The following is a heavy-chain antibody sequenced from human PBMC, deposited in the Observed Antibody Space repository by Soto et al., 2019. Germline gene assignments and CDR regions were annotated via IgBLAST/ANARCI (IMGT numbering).Heavy chain of an antibody. Sequence: GSLRLSCAASVFTFSSYSMNWVRQAPGKGLEWVSSISSSSSYIYYADSVKGRFTISRDNAKNSLYLQMNSLRAEDTAVYYCARIELRYGLDPWGQGTLVTVSS. J-gene: IGHJ5*02. D-gene: IGHD3-9*01. CDR2: ISSSSSYI. V-gene: IGHV3-21*01. CDR3: ARIELRYGLDP. CDR1: VFTFSSYS.